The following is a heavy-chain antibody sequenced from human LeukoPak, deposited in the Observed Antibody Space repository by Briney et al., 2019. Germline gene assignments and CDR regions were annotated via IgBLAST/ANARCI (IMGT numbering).Heavy chain of an antibody. CDR2: IYYSGST. CDR3: ARHSIVALAAALSFDP. D-gene: IGHD2-15*01. CDR1: GGSISSSSYY. V-gene: IGHV4-39*01. J-gene: IGHJ5*02. Sequence: SETLSLTCTVSGGSISSSSYYWGWIRQPPGKGLEWIGSIYYSGSTYYNPSLKSRVTISVDTSKNQFSLKLSSGTAADTAVYYCARHSIVALAAALSFDPWGQGTLVTVSS.